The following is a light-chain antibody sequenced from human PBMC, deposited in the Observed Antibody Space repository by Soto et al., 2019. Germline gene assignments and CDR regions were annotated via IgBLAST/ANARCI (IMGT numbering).Light chain of an antibody. V-gene: IGKV3-15*01. CDR2: GAS. J-gene: IGKJ5*01. Sequence: EVVMTQSPATLSVSQVERATLSCRAAQSIRSLLAWYQHKPGQAPRLLIYGASTRATAIPARLTGSGSGTEFTLTISSLQSEDFAVYYCQQYNNWPITFGPGTRL. CDR3: QQYNNWPIT. CDR1: QSIRSL.